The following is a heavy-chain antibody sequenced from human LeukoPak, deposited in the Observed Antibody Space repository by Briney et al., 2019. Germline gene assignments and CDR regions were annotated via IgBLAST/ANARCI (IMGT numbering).Heavy chain of an antibody. Sequence: GRSLRLSCAASGFTFSTYGMHWVRQAPGKGLEWVAVMSYDGSDKYYADSVKGRFTISRDNSKHTLYLQMNSLRAEDTAVYYCAKTRGQWGFYYYGMDVWGQGTTVTVSS. CDR1: GFTFSTYG. V-gene: IGHV3-30*18. CDR2: MSYDGSDK. J-gene: IGHJ6*02. D-gene: IGHD6-19*01. CDR3: AKTRGQWGFYYYGMDV.